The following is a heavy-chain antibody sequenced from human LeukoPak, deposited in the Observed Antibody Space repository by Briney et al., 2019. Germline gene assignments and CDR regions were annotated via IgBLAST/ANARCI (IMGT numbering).Heavy chain of an antibody. CDR2: ISSSSSYI. D-gene: IGHD6-6*01. J-gene: IGHJ4*02. CDR1: GFTFSSYS. CDR3: ARNTGCQQLVLVLDY. Sequence: GGSLRLSCAASGFTFSSYSMNWVRQAPGKGLEWVSSISSSSSYIYYADSVKGRFTISRDNAKNSLYLQMDSLRAEDTAEYYFARNTGCQQLVLVLDYRGQGTPVTVSS. V-gene: IGHV3-21*01.